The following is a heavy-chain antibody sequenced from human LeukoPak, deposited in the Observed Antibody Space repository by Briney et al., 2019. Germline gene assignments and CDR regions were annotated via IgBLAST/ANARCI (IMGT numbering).Heavy chain of an antibody. J-gene: IGHJ4*02. CDR3: ARVRYYDSSGQPGDNYYFDY. Sequence: QSGGSLRLSCAASGFTFSSYSMNWVRQAPGKGLEWVSYISSSSSTIYYADSVKGRFTISRDNAKNSLYLQMNSLRAEDTAVYYCARVRYYDSSGQPGDNYYFDYWGQGTLVTVSS. CDR2: ISSSSSTI. V-gene: IGHV3-48*04. CDR1: GFTFSSYS. D-gene: IGHD3-22*01.